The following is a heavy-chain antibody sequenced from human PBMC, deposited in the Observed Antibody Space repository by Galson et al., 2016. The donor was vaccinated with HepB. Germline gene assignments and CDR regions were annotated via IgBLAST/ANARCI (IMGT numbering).Heavy chain of an antibody. CDR1: GFTFSRYA. V-gene: IGHV3-30*18. Sequence: SLRLSCAASGFTFSRYAMHWVRQAPGKGLEWVAVISYDGATRYYSDSLNGRFTIPRDNSNNTLSLQINSLRAEDTAFYYCAKDIRTARPTYFDRWGQGTLVTVSS. J-gene: IGHJ4*02. CDR2: ISYDGATR. D-gene: IGHD6-6*01. CDR3: AKDIRTARPTYFDR.